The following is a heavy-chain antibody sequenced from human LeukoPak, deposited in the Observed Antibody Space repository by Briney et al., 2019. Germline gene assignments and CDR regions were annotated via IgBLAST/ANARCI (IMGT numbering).Heavy chain of an antibody. D-gene: IGHD2-21*02. Sequence: PSETLPLTCTVSGGSISSSSYYWGWIRQPPGKGLEWIGSIYCSGNTYYNPSLKSRVTISVDTSKNQFSLKLSSVTAADTAVYYCARPRQGDYYFDYWGQGTLVTVSS. V-gene: IGHV4-39*01. CDR3: ARPRQGDYYFDY. CDR1: GGSISSSSYY. J-gene: IGHJ4*02. CDR2: IYCSGNT.